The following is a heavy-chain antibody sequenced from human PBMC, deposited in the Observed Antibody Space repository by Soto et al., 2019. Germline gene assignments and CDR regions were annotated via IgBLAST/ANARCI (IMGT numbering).Heavy chain of an antibody. J-gene: IGHJ4*02. D-gene: IGHD1-26*01. Sequence: GGSLRLSCAASGFTFSSYGMHWVRQAPGKGLEWVAVIWYDGSNKYYADSVKGRFTISRDNSKNTLYLQMNSLRAEDTAVYYCARGKLKWELPLTDYWGQGTLVTVSS. CDR1: GFTFSSYG. CDR3: ARGKLKWELPLTDY. V-gene: IGHV3-33*01. CDR2: IWYDGSNK.